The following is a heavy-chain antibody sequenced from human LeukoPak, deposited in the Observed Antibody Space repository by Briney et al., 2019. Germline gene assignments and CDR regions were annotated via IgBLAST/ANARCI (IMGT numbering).Heavy chain of an antibody. V-gene: IGHV3-7*01. CDR2: IKEDGSEI. CDR3: ARTYYDFWSGYYSHEGNPFDY. Sequence: QPGGSLRLSCTASGFNFSTYWMTWVRQVPGKGLEWVANIKEDGSEIYYVDAVKGRFSISRDNAKNSLYLEMNSLRAEDTAVYYCARTYYDFWSGYYSHEGNPFDYWGQGTLVTVSS. J-gene: IGHJ4*02. CDR1: GFNFSTYW. D-gene: IGHD3-3*01.